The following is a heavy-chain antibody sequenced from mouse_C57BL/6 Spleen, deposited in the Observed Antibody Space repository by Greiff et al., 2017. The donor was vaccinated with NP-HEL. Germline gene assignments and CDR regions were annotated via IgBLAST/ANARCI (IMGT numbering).Heavy chain of an antibody. D-gene: IGHD1-1*01. CDR3: ARKGLRTRAMDY. J-gene: IGHJ4*01. V-gene: IGHV1-53*01. Sequence: QVQLQQPGTELVKPGASVKLSCKASGYTFTSYWMHWVKQRPGQGLEWIGNINPSNGGTNYIEKFKSKATLTVDKSSSTAYMQLSSLTSEDSAVYYCARKGLRTRAMDYWGQGTSVTVSS. CDR2: INPSNGGT. CDR1: GYTFTSYW.